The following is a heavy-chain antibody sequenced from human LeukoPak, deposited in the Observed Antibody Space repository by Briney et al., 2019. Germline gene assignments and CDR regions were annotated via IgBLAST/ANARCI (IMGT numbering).Heavy chain of an antibody. CDR3: ARERSSQNAFDI. Sequence: GSLRLSCVAPGFTFSSYAMHWVRQAPGKGLEWVAVISYDGSNKYYADSVKGRFTISRDNSKNTLYLQMNSLRAEDTAVYYCARERSSQNAFDIWGQGTMVTVSS. V-gene: IGHV3-30-3*01. CDR1: GFTFSSYA. D-gene: IGHD2-2*01. CDR2: ISYDGSNK. J-gene: IGHJ3*02.